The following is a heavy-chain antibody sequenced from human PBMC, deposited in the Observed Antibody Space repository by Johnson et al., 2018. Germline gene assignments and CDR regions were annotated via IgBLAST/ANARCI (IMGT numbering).Heavy chain of an antibody. V-gene: IGHV1-46*01. CDR2: INPSGGNT. D-gene: IGHD3-3*01. Sequence: VQLVESGAAVTKPGASVMVSCKTSGYTFTSYRMHWVRQAPGQGPEWMGVINPSGGNTNYAQKFQGRVTMTRETSTSTVYMELSSLKSGDTAVYYGARAGTGFFVDYYYGMDVWGQGTTVIVSS. CDR1: GYTFTSYR. J-gene: IGHJ6*02. CDR3: ARAGTGFFVDYYYGMDV.